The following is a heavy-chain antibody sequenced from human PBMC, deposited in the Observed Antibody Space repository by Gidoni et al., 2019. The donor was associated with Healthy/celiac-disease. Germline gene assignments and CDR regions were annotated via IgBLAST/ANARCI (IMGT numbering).Heavy chain of an antibody. Sequence: EVQLVESGGGLVKPGRSLRLSCTASGFTFGDYAMSWFRQAPGKGLEWVGFIRSKAYGGTTEYAASVKGRFTISRDDSKSIAYLQMNSLKTEDTAVYYCTRTGVGPYYYYYYMDVWGKGTTVTVSS. D-gene: IGHD1-26*01. CDR3: TRTGVGPYYYYYYMDV. CDR1: GFTFGDYA. V-gene: IGHV3-49*05. J-gene: IGHJ6*03. CDR2: IRSKAYGGTT.